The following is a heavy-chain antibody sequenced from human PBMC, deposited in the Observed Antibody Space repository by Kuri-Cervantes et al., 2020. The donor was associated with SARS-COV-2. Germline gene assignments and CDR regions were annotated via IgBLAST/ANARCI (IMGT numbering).Heavy chain of an antibody. Sequence: ASVKVSCKASGYKFATYGISWVRQAPGQGLEWVGWINIYTGNTKYAEKLQGRVTMTTDTSTSTAYMEPRNLRSDDTAVYYCARGMVRGIIQWYYYAMDVWGQGTTVTVSS. J-gene: IGHJ6*02. V-gene: IGHV1-18*01. CDR2: INIYTGNT. D-gene: IGHD3-10*01. CDR1: GYKFATYG. CDR3: ARGMVRGIIQWYYYAMDV.